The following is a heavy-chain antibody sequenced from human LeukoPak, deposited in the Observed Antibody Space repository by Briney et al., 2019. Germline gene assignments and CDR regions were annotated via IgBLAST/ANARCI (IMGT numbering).Heavy chain of an antibody. J-gene: IGHJ4*02. CDR1: GGSISSYY. D-gene: IGHD3-10*01. CDR2: IYYSGST. V-gene: IGHV4-59*08. Sequence: KPSETLSLTCTVSGGSISSYYWSWIRQPPGKGLEWIGYIYYSGSTNYNPSLKSRVTISVDTSKNQFSLKLSSVTAADTAVYYCARRNPYGSGSYLFDYWGQGTLVTVSS. CDR3: ARRNPYGSGSYLFDY.